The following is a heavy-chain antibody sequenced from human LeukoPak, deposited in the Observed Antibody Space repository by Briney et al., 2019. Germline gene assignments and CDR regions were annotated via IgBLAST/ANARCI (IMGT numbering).Heavy chain of an antibody. V-gene: IGHV4-59*01. J-gene: IGHJ4*02. Sequence: PSETLSLTCTVSGGSISSYYWSWIRQPPGKGLEWIGYIYYSGSTNYNPSLKSRVTISVDTSKNQFSLKLSSVTAADTAVYYCASSTVTTGGFFGYWGQGTLVTVSS. CDR1: GGSISSYY. CDR2: IYYSGST. D-gene: IGHD4-17*01. CDR3: ASSTVTTGGFFGY.